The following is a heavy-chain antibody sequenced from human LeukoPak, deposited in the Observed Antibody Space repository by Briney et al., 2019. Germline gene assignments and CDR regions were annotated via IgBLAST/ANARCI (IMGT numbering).Heavy chain of an antibody. CDR1: GFTFSSYE. Sequence: GGSLRLSCAASGFTFSSYEMNWVRQAPGKGLEWISYISSSGSTIYYADSVKGRFTISRDNAKNSLYLQMNSLRVEDTAVYYCAREDTGVAFDIWGQGTTVTV. D-gene: IGHD2-8*01. CDR3: AREDTGVAFDI. V-gene: IGHV3-48*03. CDR2: ISSSGSTI. J-gene: IGHJ3*02.